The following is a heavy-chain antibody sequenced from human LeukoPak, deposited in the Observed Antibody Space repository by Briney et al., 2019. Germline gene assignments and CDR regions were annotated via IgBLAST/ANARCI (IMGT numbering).Heavy chain of an antibody. CDR1: GYTFNTYG. CDR3: ARGGSMVRGVPPEY. CDR2: ISPYNGNT. V-gene: IGHV1-18*01. J-gene: IGHJ4*02. Sequence: ASVKVSCKPYGYTFNTYGITWVRQAPGQGLEWMGWISPYNGNTNYAQKFQGRVTMTTDTSTSTAYMELRSLRSDDTAVYYCARGGSMVRGVPPEYWGQGTLVTVSS. D-gene: IGHD3-10*01.